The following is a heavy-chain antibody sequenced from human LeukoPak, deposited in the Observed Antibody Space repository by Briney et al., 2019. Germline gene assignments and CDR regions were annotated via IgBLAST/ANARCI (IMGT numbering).Heavy chain of an antibody. CDR2: VSPGGYT. D-gene: IGHD2-21*01. V-gene: IGHV4-34*01. CDR1: GVPFNGYY. J-gene: IGHJ5*02. Sequence: SETLSLTCVVSGVPFNGYYWSWIRQSPVKGLEWIGEVSPGGYTSYNPSLQSRVSISVETSDNQLSLRLPSVTAADTPMYYCARIRCGFGHNACYNLWARGTPVTVSS. CDR3: ARIRCGFGHNACYNL.